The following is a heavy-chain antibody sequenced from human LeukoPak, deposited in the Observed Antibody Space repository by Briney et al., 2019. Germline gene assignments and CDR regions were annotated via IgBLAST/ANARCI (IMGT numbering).Heavy chain of an antibody. CDR3: AAIAVAGEPFDY. CDR2: FYHGGST. D-gene: IGHD6-19*01. Sequence: SETLSLTCTVSGYSISTGYYWDWIRQPPGKGLEWIGTFYHGGSTNYNPSLKSRVTISVDTSKNQFSLKLSSVTAADTAVYYCAAIAVAGEPFDYWGQGTLVTVSS. CDR1: GYSISTGYY. V-gene: IGHV4-38-2*02. J-gene: IGHJ4*02.